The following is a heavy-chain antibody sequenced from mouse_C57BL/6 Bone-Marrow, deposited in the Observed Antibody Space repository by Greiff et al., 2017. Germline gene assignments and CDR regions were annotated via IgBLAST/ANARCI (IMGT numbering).Heavy chain of an antibody. CDR1: GYTFTDYY. CDR2: IYPGSGNT. Sequence: QVQLQQSGAELVRPGASVKLSCKASGYTFTDYYINWVKQRPGQGLEWIARIYPGSGNTYYNEKFKGKATLTADKSSSTAYMELRSLTSEDSAVYFCAREGAYAMDYWGQGTSVTVSS. V-gene: IGHV1-76*01. CDR3: AREGAYAMDY. J-gene: IGHJ4*01.